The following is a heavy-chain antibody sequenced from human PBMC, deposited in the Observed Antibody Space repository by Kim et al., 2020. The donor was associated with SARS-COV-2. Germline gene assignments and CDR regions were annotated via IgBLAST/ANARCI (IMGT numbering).Heavy chain of an antibody. CDR2: FDPEDGET. J-gene: IGHJ6*02. CDR1: GYTLTELS. D-gene: IGHD3-3*02. V-gene: IGHV1-24*01. Sequence: ASVKVSCKVSGYTLTELSMHWVRQAPGKGLEWMGGFDPEDGETIYAQKFQGRVTMTEDTSTDTAYMELSSLRSEDTAVYYCATDVPHFPYYYYGMDVWGQGTTVTVSS. CDR3: ATDVPHFPYYYYGMDV.